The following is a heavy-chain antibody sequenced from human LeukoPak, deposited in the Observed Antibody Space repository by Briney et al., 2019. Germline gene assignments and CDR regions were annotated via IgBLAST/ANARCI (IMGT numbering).Heavy chain of an antibody. Sequence: GGTLRLSCAASGSTFGDYAMHWVRQAPGRGLEWVSGISWNSGSMGYADSVKGRFTISRDNAKNSLYLQMNSLRAEDTALYYCAKDVYSSRPHGFDYWGQGTLVTVSS. CDR2: ISWNSGSM. CDR1: GSTFGDYA. CDR3: AKDVYSSRPHGFDY. D-gene: IGHD6-13*01. V-gene: IGHV3-9*01. J-gene: IGHJ4*02.